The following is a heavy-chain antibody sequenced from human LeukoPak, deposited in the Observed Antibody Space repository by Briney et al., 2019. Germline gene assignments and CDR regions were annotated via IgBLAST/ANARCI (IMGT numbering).Heavy chain of an antibody. V-gene: IGHV1-69*05. D-gene: IGHD2-2*02. Sequence: ASVKVSCKASGGTFSSYAISWVRQAPGQGLEWMGGIIPIFGTANYAQKFQGRVTITTDESTSPDYMELSSLRSEDTAVYYCARGHPGYCSSTSFYKGTHFNYWGQGTLVTVSS. CDR1: GGTFSSYA. CDR3: ARGHPGYCSSTSFYKGTHFNY. J-gene: IGHJ4*02. CDR2: IIPIFGTA.